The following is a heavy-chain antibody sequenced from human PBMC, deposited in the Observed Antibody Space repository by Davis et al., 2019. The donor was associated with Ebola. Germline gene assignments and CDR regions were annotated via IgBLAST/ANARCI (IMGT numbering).Heavy chain of an antibody. CDR1: GDSIRSTTNY. D-gene: IGHD2-21*02. Sequence: SETLSLTCTVSGDSIRSTTNYWAWVRQPPGKGLEWIGSIFYSGIAYYNPSLKSRVTISIDTSKNQFSLKLSSVTAADTAVYYCARHKYCGADCYSGYLDFWGQGTLVTVSS. CDR2: IFYSGIA. V-gene: IGHV4-39*01. CDR3: ARHKYCGADCYSGYLDF. J-gene: IGHJ4*02.